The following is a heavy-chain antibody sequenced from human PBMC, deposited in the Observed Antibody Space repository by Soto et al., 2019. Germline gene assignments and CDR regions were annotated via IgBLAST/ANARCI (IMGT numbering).Heavy chain of an antibody. J-gene: IGHJ4*02. Sequence: EVQLLESGGGLVQPGGSLRLSCAASGFTFSNYVMSWVRQAPGKGLEWVSVITGSGVSVYYADSVRGRFTISRDNSENTLYLEMNSLRADDTAVYYCAKGGDYPWGHKDFWGQGTLVTVSS. V-gene: IGHV3-23*01. CDR1: GFTFSNYV. D-gene: IGHD2-21*02. CDR2: ITGSGVSV. CDR3: AKGGDYPWGHKDF.